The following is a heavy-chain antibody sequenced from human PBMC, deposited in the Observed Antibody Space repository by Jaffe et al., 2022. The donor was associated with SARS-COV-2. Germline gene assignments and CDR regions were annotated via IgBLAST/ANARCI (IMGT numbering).Heavy chain of an antibody. CDR1: GGTFSSYT. CDR2: IIPILGIA. Sequence: QVQLVQSGAEVKKPGSSVKVSCKASGGTFSSYTISWVRQAPGQGLEWMGRIIPILGIANYAQKFQGRVTITADKSTSTAYMELSSLRSEDTAVYYCATIVGATNYYYGMDVWGQGTTVTVSS. D-gene: IGHD1-26*01. J-gene: IGHJ6*02. V-gene: IGHV1-69*02. CDR3: ATIVGATNYYYGMDV.